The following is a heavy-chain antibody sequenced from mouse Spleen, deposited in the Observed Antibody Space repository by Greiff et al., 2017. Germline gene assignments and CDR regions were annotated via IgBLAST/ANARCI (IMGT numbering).Heavy chain of an antibody. CDR2: IYPGNSDT. Sequence: EVQLQESGTVLARPGASVKMSCKASGYTFTSYWMHWVKQRPGQGLEWIGAIYPGNSDTSYNQKFKGKAKLTAVTSTSTAYMELSSLTNEDSAVYYCTRTRLREDFDYWGQGTTLTVSS. V-gene: IGHV1-5*01. CDR1: GYTFTSYW. CDR3: TRTRLREDFDY. D-gene: IGHD2-4*01. J-gene: IGHJ2*01.